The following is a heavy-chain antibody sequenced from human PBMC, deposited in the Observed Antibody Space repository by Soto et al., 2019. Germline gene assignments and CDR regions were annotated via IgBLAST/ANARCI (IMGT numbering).Heavy chain of an antibody. J-gene: IGHJ3*01. D-gene: IGHD1-20*01. V-gene: IGHV5-51*01. Sequence: ESLKVCWEFSGYPFTSYLIGWLRQLPGKGLQWMAIMYPGDSDTRYSPSLQGQVTISADNSITTAYLQWSSLKASDTAMYYCARPYLDKGNVFDVWRHGTMVTVS. CDR3: ARPYLDKGNVFDV. CDR2: MYPGDSDT. CDR1: GYPFTSYL.